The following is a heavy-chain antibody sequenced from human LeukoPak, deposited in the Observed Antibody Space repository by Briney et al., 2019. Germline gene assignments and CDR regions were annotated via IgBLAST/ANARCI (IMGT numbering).Heavy chain of an antibody. Sequence: SETLSLTCTVSGGYISSTTSYWGWIRQPPGKGLEWIGGISYSGSTDYNPSLQSRVTISVDTSKNQFSLKLSSVTAADTAVYYCARARGSEDNWFDPWGQGTLVTVSS. CDR1: GGYISSTTSY. CDR2: ISYSGST. J-gene: IGHJ5*02. V-gene: IGHV4-39*07. CDR3: ARARGSEDNWFDP. D-gene: IGHD2-15*01.